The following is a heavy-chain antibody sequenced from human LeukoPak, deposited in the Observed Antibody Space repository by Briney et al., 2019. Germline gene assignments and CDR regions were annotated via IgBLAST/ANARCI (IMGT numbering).Heavy chain of an antibody. Sequence: GASVKVSCKASGSTFSSYAISWVRQAPGQGLEWMGGIIPIFGTANYAQKFQGRVTITADESTSTAYMELSSLRSEDTAVYYCARVHYYDSSGYPKGWFDPWGQGTLVTVSS. CDR3: ARVHYYDSSGYPKGWFDP. J-gene: IGHJ5*02. V-gene: IGHV1-69*13. CDR1: GSTFSSYA. D-gene: IGHD3-22*01. CDR2: IIPIFGTA.